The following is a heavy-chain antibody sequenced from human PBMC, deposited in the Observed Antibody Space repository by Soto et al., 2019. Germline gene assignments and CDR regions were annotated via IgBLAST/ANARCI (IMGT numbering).Heavy chain of an antibody. V-gene: IGHV3-33*01. D-gene: IGHD3-22*01. J-gene: IGHJ6*02. CDR2: IWYDGSNK. CDR1: GFTFSSYG. CDR3: AGIYDSFLGPVNYYYYYGMDV. Sequence: GGSLRLSCAASGFTFSSYGMHWVRQAPGKGLEWVAVIWYDGSNKYYADSVKGRFTISRDNSKNTLYLQMNSLRAEDTAVYYCAGIYDSFLGPVNYYYYYGMDVWGQGTTVTVSS.